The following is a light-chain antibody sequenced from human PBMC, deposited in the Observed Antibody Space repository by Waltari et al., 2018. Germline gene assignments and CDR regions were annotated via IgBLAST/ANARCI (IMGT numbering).Light chain of an antibody. J-gene: IGLJ2*01. V-gene: IGLV2-8*01. CDR2: EVT. CDR3: TSYAVTKVV. CDR1: SSDIGGYNY. Sequence: QSVLTQPPSASGFLGQSVAISCTGTSSDIGGYNYVSWYQQHPGKAPKLLIYEVTKRPPGVPGRFSGSKSGNTASLTVSGLQAEDEADYYCTSYAVTKVVFGGGTKLTVL.